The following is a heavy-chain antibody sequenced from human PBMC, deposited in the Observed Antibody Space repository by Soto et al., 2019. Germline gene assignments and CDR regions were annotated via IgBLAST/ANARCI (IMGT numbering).Heavy chain of an antibody. D-gene: IGHD3-22*01. CDR1: GITVSSNY. V-gene: IGHV3-66*01. CDR3: AREENYDSSGYFY. J-gene: IGHJ4*02. CDR2: IYSGGST. Sequence: GGSLRLSCAASGITVSSNYMSWVRQAPGKGLEWVSTIYSGGSTYYADSVKGRFTISRDNSKNTLYLQMNSLRAEDTAVYYCAREENYDSSGYFYWGQGTLVTVPQ.